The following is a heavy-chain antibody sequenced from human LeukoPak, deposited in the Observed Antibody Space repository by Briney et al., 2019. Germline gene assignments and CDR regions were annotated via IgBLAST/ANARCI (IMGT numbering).Heavy chain of an antibody. CDR1: GFTFSSYA. D-gene: IGHD3-10*01. J-gene: IGHJ5*02. CDR2: ISYDGSNK. Sequence: GGSLRLSCAASGFTFSSYAMHWVRQAPGKGLEWVAVISYDGSNKYYADSVKGRLTISRDNSKNTLYLQMNSLRAEDTAVYYCAREGILWFGELSYWFDPWGQGTLVTVSS. V-gene: IGHV3-30-3*01. CDR3: AREGILWFGELSYWFDP.